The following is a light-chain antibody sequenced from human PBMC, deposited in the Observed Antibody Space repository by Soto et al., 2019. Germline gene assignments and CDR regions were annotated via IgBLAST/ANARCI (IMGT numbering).Light chain of an antibody. Sequence: QSALTQPASVSGCPGQSITISCTGTSSDVGGYNYVSWYQQHPGKAPKLMIYDVSNRPSGVSNRFSGSKSGNTASLTISGLQAEDEADYYCSSYTSSSTPVFGGGTQLTVL. CDR2: DVS. V-gene: IGLV2-14*01. CDR3: SSYTSSSTPV. CDR1: SSDVGGYNY. J-gene: IGLJ7*01.